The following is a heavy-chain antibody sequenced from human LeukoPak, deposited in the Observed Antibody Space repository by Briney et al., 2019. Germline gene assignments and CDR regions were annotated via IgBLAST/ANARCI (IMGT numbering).Heavy chain of an antibody. D-gene: IGHD3-3*01. Sequence: GGSLRLSCAASGFTFGDFDMHWFRQPPGRGLQWVSLITGDGGTTSYAGSVKGRFTISRDNDKSSLYLHMNSLRTEDTALYYCAKGHFGAGHYWGQGTLVTVSS. CDR1: GFTFGDFD. V-gene: IGHV3-43*02. J-gene: IGHJ4*02. CDR3: AKGHFGAGHY. CDR2: ITGDGGTT.